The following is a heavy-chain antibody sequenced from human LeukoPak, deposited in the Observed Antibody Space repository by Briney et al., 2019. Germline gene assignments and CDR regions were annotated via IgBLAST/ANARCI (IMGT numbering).Heavy chain of an antibody. CDR3: AREALQDCGGDCYPTLFDY. CDR2: IYYSGST. CDR1: GGSISSGGYY. J-gene: IGHJ4*02. Sequence: SETLSLTCTVSGGSISSGGYYWSWIRQHPGKGLEWIGYIYYSGSTYYNPSLKSRVTISVDTSKNQFSLKLSSVTAADTAVYYCAREALQDCGGDCYPTLFDYWGQRTLVTVSS. D-gene: IGHD2-21*02. V-gene: IGHV4-31*03.